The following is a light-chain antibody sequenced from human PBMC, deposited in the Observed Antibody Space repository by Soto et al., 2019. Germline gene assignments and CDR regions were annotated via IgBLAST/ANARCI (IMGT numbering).Light chain of an antibody. CDR2: GAS. CDR1: QSVSSN. J-gene: IGKJ1*01. Sequence: EIVMTPSPATLSVSPVEIATLSFSASQSVSSNLAWYQQKPGQAPRLLIYGASTRATGIPARFSGSGSGTDFTLTISRLEPEDFAVYYCHHYGISPPWTFGQGTKGAIK. V-gene: IGKV3-15*01. CDR3: HHYGISPPWT.